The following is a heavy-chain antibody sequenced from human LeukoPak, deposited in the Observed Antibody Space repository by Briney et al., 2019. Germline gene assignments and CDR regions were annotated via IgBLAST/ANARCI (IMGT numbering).Heavy chain of an antibody. CDR3: SRDRRGSYYFDY. J-gene: IGHJ4*02. CDR2: IYSGGST. V-gene: IGHV3-66*01. CDR1: GFTVSSNY. Sequence: GGSLRLSCASSGFTVSSNYMSWIRQAPGKRLEWVSVIYSGGSTYYADSVKGRFTISRDNSKNTLYLQMNSLRAGDTAVYYCSRDRRGSYYFDYWGQGTLVTVSS. D-gene: IGHD1-26*01.